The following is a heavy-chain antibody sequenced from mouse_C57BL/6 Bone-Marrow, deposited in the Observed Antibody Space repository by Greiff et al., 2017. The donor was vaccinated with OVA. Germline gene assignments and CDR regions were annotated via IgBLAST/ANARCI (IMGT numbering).Heavy chain of an antibody. V-gene: IGHV1-62-2*01. D-gene: IGHD1-1*01. CDR2: FYPGSGSI. CDR3: ARHEELPCDGSSYGWYFDV. CDR1: GYTFTEYT. Sequence: VQLQQSGAELVKPGASVKLSCKASGYTFTEYTIHWVKRRSGQGLEWIGWFYPGSGSIKYNEKFKDKATLTADKSSSTVYMELSRLTSEDSAVYFCARHEELPCDGSSYGWYFDVWGTGTTVTVSS. J-gene: IGHJ1*03.